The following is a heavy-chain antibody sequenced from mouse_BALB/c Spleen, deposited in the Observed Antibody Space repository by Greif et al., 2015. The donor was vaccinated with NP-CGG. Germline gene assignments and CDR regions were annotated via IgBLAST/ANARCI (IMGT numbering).Heavy chain of an antibody. CDR3: ARWRVRRRYFDY. V-gene: IGHV1-9*01. D-gene: IGHD2-14*01. J-gene: IGHJ2*01. Sequence: QVQLKQSGAELMKPGASVKISCKATGYTFSSYWIEWVKQRPGHGLEWIGEILPGSGSTNHNEKFKGKATFTADTSSNTAYMQLSSLTSEDSAVYYCARWRVRRRYFDYWGQGTTLTVSS. CDR2: ILPGSGST. CDR1: GYTFSSYW.